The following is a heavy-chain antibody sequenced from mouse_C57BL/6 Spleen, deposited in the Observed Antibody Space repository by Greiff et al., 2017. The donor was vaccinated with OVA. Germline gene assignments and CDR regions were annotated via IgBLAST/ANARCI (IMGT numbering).Heavy chain of an antibody. D-gene: IGHD1-1*01. J-gene: IGHJ4*01. CDR3: ARTTGDYYAMDY. Sequence: VQLQQSGPGLVAPSQSLSITCNVSGFSFTSYGVHWVRQPPGKGLEWLVVIGSDGSTTYNSAIKSRLSISKDNCKGQVFLKMNSLHTDDTAMYYCARTTGDYYAMDYWGQGTSVTVSS. V-gene: IGHV2-6*03. CDR2: IGSDGST. CDR1: GFSFTSYG.